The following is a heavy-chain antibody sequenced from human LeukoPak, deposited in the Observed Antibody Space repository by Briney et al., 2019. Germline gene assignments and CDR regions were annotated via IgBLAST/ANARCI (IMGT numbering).Heavy chain of an antibody. CDR3: AKDRYPGIAVAVGDY. CDR2: ISGSGGST. Sequence: GESLRLSCAASGFTFSSYAMSWVRQAPGKGLEWVSAISGSGGSTYYADSVKGRFTISRDNSKNTLYLQMNSLRAEDTAVYYCAKDRYPGIAVAVGDYWGQGTLVTVSS. CDR1: GFTFSSYA. D-gene: IGHD6-19*01. J-gene: IGHJ4*02. V-gene: IGHV3-23*01.